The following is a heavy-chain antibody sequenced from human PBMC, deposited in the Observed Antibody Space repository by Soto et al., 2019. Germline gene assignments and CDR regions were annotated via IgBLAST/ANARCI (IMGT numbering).Heavy chain of an antibody. D-gene: IGHD4-17*01. CDR3: AKSARDIYGDYPKGFDF. CDR2: IYNSGST. J-gene: IGHJ4*02. V-gene: IGHV4-4*09. Sequence: SETLSLTCNVSGGSISSYYCSWIRQPPGKGLEWIGHIYNSGSTNYNPSLKSRVTISVDTSKNQFSLKLSSVTAADTAVYYCAKSARDIYGDYPKGFDFWGQGTLVTVSS. CDR1: GGSISSYY.